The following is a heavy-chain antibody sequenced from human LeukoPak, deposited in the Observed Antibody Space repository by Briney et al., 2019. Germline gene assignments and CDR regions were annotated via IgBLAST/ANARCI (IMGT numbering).Heavy chain of an antibody. CDR2: ISYDGSNK. V-gene: IGHV3-30*18. Sequence: GRSLRLSCAASGFTFSSYGMHWVRQAPGKGLEWVAVISYDGSNKYYADSVKGRFTISRDNSKNTRYLQMNSLRAEDTAVYYCAKSRSDVVDYWGQGTLVTVSS. CDR3: AKSRSDVVDY. J-gene: IGHJ4*02. D-gene: IGHD3-3*01. CDR1: GFTFSSYG.